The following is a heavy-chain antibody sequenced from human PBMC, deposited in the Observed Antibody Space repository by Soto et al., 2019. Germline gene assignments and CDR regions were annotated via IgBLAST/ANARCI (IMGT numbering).Heavy chain of an antibody. V-gene: IGHV3-48*01. D-gene: IGHD4-17*01. Sequence: EVQLVESGGGLAQPGGSLRLSCAASGFTFSTYSMNWVRQAPGKGPEWLSYISSSSSAIYYADSVKGRFTISRDNAKNSLYLQMNSLRAEDTAVYYCARDKLTTVKRLDYFDYWGQGTLVTVSS. CDR3: ARDKLTTVKRLDYFDY. J-gene: IGHJ4*02. CDR1: GFTFSTYS. CDR2: ISSSSSAI.